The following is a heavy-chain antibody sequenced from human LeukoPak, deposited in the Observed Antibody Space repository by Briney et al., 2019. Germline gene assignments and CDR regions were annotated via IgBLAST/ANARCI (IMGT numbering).Heavy chain of an antibody. CDR1: GYTFTGYY. Sequence: GASVKVSCKASGYTFTGYYMHWVRQAPGQGLEWMGWINPNSGGTNYAQKFQGRATMTRDTSISTAYMELSRLRSDDTAVYYCAIFVDTAMGNAFDIWGQGTMVTVSS. J-gene: IGHJ3*02. V-gene: IGHV1-2*02. D-gene: IGHD5-18*01. CDR3: AIFVDTAMGNAFDI. CDR2: INPNSGGT.